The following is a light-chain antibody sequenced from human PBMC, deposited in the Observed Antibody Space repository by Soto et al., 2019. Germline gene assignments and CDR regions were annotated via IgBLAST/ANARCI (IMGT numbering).Light chain of an antibody. Sequence: QPMLTQSPSASASLGASVKFTCTLSSGHSSYAIAWHQQQPEKGPRYLMKLNSDGSHSKGDGIPDRFSGSSSGAERYLTISSLQSEDEADYYCQTWGTGIHVFGTGTQLTVL. J-gene: IGLJ7*01. V-gene: IGLV4-69*01. CDR2: LNSDGSH. CDR3: QTWGTGIHV. CDR1: SGHSSYA.